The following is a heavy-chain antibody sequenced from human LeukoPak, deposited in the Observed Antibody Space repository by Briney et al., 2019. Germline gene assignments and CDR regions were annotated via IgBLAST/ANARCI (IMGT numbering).Heavy chain of an antibody. CDR3: ARDDYDWNIDRYYYMDV. Sequence: SEILSLICTVSGGSISSSSYYWGWIRQPPGKGLEWIGSIYYSGSTYYNPSLKSRVTISVDTSKNQFSLKLSSVTAADTAVYYCARDDYDWNIDRYYYMDVRGKGTTVTVSS. V-gene: IGHV4-39*07. D-gene: IGHD1-1*01. CDR1: GGSISSSSYY. J-gene: IGHJ6*03. CDR2: IYYSGST.